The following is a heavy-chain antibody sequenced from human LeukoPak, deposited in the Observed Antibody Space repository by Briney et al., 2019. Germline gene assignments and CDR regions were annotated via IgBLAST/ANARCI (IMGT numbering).Heavy chain of an antibody. Sequence: ASVKVSCKASGGSFSRYAISWVRQAPGQGLEWMGGIIPIFGTANYAQKFQGRVTITADESTRTAYMELRTLRSEDTAIYYCARVAETFDYWGQGTLVTVSS. CDR3: ARVAETFDY. CDR1: GGSFSRYA. J-gene: IGHJ4*02. V-gene: IGHV1-69*01. CDR2: IIPIFGTA.